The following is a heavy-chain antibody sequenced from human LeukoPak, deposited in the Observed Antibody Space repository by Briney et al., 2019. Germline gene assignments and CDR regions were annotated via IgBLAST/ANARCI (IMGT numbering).Heavy chain of an antibody. CDR1: GFTFSSYS. D-gene: IGHD4-17*01. CDR3: ARDDGRTVDYGMDV. CDR2: ISSSSSYI. Sequence: GGSLRLSCAASGFTFSSYSMNWVRQAPGKGLEWVSSISSSSSYIYYADSVKGRFTISRDSAKNSLYLQMNSLRAEDTAVYYCARDDGRTVDYGMDVWGQGTTVTVSS. V-gene: IGHV3-21*01. J-gene: IGHJ6*02.